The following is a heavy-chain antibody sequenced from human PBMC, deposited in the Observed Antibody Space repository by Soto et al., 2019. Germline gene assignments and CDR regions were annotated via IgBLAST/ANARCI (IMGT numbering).Heavy chain of an antibody. CDR3: AIRYDILTGYYPKDAFDI. CDR1: GGSISSSNW. D-gene: IGHD3-9*01. Sequence: QVQLQESGPGLVKPSGTLSLTCAVSGGSISSSNWWSWVRQPPGKGLEWIGEIYHSGSTNYNPSLKSRVTISVDKSKNQFSLKLSSVTAADTAVYYCAIRYDILTGYYPKDAFDIWGQGTMVTVSS. J-gene: IGHJ3*02. V-gene: IGHV4-4*02. CDR2: IYHSGST.